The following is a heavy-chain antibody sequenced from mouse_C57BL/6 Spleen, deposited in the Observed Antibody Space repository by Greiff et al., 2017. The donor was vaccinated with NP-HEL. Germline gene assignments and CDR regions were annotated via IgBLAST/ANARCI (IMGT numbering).Heavy chain of an antibody. CDR1: GFTFSSYA. CDR3: ARDADYYGSRPLYWYFDV. D-gene: IGHD1-1*01. CDR2: ISDGGSYT. J-gene: IGHJ1*03. Sequence: EVKLMESGGGLVKPGGSLKLSCAASGFTFSSYAMSWVRQTPEKRLEWVATISDGGSYTYYPDNVKGRFTISRDNAKNNLYLQMSHLKSEDTAMYYCARDADYYGSRPLYWYFDVWGTGTTVTVSS. V-gene: IGHV5-4*01.